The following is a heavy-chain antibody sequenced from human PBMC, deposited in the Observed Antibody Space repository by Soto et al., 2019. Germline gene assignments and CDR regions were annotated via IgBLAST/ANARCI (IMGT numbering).Heavy chain of an antibody. CDR3: SRDLDPTGTTDC. V-gene: IGHV4-4*02. J-gene: IGHJ4*02. D-gene: IGHD1-1*01. CDR2: VYHSGDT. Sequence: QVQLQESGPGLVKPSGTLSLTCAVSGGSVSSNNWWSWVRQPPGKGLEWIGEVYHSGDTRYNPSFKTRATISVDKSKHQFSLRLSSVTAADTAIYYCSRDLDPTGTTDCWGQGTLVTVSS. CDR1: GGSVSSNNW.